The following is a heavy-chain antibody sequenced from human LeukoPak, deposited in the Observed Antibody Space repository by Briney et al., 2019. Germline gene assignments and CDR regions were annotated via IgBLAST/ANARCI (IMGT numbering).Heavy chain of an antibody. V-gene: IGHV3-23*01. Sequence: PGGSLRLSCAASGFSFRSYAMSWVRQAPGKGLEWVSAISGSGTNTYYADSVKGRFTISRDNSKNTLYLQMNSLRAEDTAVYYCAKQTDGYTYGTIDYWGQGTLVTVSS. CDR1: GFSFRSYA. D-gene: IGHD5-18*01. CDR3: AKQTDGYTYGTIDY. J-gene: IGHJ4*02. CDR2: ISGSGTNT.